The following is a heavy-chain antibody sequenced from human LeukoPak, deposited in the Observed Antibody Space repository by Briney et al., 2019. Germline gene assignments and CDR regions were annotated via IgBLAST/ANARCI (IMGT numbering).Heavy chain of an antibody. V-gene: IGHV3-30*18. CDR2: ISYDGSKK. CDR1: GFTFSRYG. D-gene: IGHD3-10*01. J-gene: IGHJ4*02. CDR3: AKDFLPYGSGSSHFHY. Sequence: GGSLRLSCAASGFTFSRYGTHWVRQAPGKGLEWVAVISYDGSKKDYADSVKGRFTISRDNSKNTLYLQMNSLRVEDTAVYYCAKDFLPYGSGSSHFHYWGQGTLVTVCS.